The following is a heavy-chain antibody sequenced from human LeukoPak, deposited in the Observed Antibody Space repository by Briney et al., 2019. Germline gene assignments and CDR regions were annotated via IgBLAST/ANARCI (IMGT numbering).Heavy chain of an antibody. Sequence: GGSLRLSCAASGITLSSYAMSWVRQAPGKGLEWVSGFSGSGDSTYYADSVKGRFTVSRDNSKNSLYLQMNSLRAEDTAVYYCARAGYCSGGSCFDYWGQGTLVTVSS. D-gene: IGHD2-15*01. CDR3: ARAGYCSGGSCFDY. V-gene: IGHV3-23*01. CDR1: GITLSSYA. CDR2: FSGSGDST. J-gene: IGHJ4*02.